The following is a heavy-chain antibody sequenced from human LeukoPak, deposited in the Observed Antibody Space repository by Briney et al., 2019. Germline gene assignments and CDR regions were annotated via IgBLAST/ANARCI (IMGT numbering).Heavy chain of an antibody. J-gene: IGHJ4*02. Sequence: SETLSLTCADYGGSFSGYYWSWIRQPPGKGLEWIGEINHSGSTNYNPSLKSRVTISVDTSKNQFSLKLSSVTAADTAVYYCARGPIVYSNYVRGMATIDYWGQGTLVTVSS. D-gene: IGHD4-11*01. CDR3: ARGPIVYSNYVRGMATIDY. CDR2: INHSGST. CDR1: GGSFSGYY. V-gene: IGHV4-34*01.